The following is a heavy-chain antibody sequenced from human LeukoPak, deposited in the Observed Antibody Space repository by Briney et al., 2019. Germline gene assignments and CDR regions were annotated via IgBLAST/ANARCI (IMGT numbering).Heavy chain of an antibody. CDR1: GFTFSSYA. CDR2: ISYDGSNK. J-gene: IGHJ3*02. CDR3: ARVSIAAAATGAFDI. Sequence: GGSLRLSCAASGFTFSSYAMHWVRQAPGKGLEWVAVISYDGSNKYYADSVKGRFTISRDSAKNSLYLQMNSLRAEDTAVYYCARVSIAAAATGAFDIWGQGTMVTVSS. D-gene: IGHD6-13*01. V-gene: IGHV3-30-3*01.